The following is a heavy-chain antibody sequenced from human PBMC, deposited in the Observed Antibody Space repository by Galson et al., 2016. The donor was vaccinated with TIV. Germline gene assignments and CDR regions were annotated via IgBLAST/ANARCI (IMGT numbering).Heavy chain of an antibody. J-gene: IGHJ4*02. V-gene: IGHV3-30*18. Sequence: SLRLSCAASGFTFSIYGMHWVRQAPGKGLEWVAVISYDGTNKHYADSVKGRFTISRDNNSKNTIYLQMNSLRLEDTAVYYCAKVGARGHGDYPYNLANWGRGTLVIVSS. CDR2: ISYDGTNK. D-gene: IGHD4-17*01. CDR1: GFTFSIYG. CDR3: AKVGARGHGDYPYNLAN.